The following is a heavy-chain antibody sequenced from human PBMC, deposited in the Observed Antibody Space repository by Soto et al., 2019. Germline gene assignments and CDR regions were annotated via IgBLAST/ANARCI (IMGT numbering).Heavy chain of an antibody. Sequence: ASVKVSCKASGYIFSNYDINWVRQATGQGSEWLGSMNPKTGDTHYVQKLQGRLTMTRDTAISTAYVELSSLRPDDTAVYYCARGPRTNFNPYYWGQGTLVTVSS. D-gene: IGHD2-8*01. CDR1: GYIFSNYD. CDR2: MNPKTGDT. V-gene: IGHV1-8*01. CDR3: ARGPRTNFNPYY. J-gene: IGHJ4*02.